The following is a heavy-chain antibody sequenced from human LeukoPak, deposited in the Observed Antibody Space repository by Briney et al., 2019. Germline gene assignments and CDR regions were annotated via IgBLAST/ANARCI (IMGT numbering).Heavy chain of an antibody. Sequence: GESLKISCKGSGYIFANYWIAWVRQMPGKGLEWMGIIYPDDSDTRYSPSFQGQVTIPADKSIATAYLLWSSLRASDTAMYYCARPVEMATSPFDYWGQGTLVTVSS. J-gene: IGHJ4*02. CDR2: IYPDDSDT. D-gene: IGHD5-24*01. CDR1: GYIFANYW. V-gene: IGHV5-51*01. CDR3: ARPVEMATSPFDY.